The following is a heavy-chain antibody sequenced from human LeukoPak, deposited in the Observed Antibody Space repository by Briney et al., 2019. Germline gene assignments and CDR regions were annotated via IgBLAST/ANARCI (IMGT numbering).Heavy chain of an antibody. Sequence: PGGSLRLSCAASGFTFSSYAMSWVRQAPGKGLEWVSAISGSGGSTYYADSVKGRFTISRGNSKNTLYLQMNSLRAEDTAVYYCAKGPDYGELYYFDYWGQGTLVTVSS. D-gene: IGHD4-17*01. CDR1: GFTFSSYA. CDR3: AKGPDYGELYYFDY. J-gene: IGHJ4*02. V-gene: IGHV3-23*01. CDR2: ISGSGGST.